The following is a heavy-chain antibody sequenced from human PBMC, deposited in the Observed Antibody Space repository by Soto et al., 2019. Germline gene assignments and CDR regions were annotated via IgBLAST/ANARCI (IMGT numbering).Heavy chain of an antibody. CDR2: IIPILGIA. V-gene: IGHV1-69*02. J-gene: IGHJ4*02. CDR1: GGTFSSYT. D-gene: IGHD6-6*01. Sequence: VQLVQSGAEVKKPGSSVKVSCKASGGTFSSYTISWVRQAPGQGLEWMGRIIPILGIANYAQKFQGRVTITADKSTSTAYMELSSLRSEDTAVYYCASAKSSSSGIFDYWGQGTLVTVSS. CDR3: ASAKSSSSGIFDY.